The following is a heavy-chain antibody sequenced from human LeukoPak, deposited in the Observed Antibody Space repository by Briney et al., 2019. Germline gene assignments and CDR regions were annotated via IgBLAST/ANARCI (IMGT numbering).Heavy chain of an antibody. Sequence: SETLSLTCAYSGSFSGYYWSWIRQPPGKGLEWIGEINHSGSTNYNPSLKSRVTISVDTSKNQFSLKLSSVTAADTAVYYCARRLTTVTLNWFDPWGQGTLVTVSS. CDR1: SGSFSGYY. J-gene: IGHJ5*02. CDR3: ARRLTTVTLNWFDP. D-gene: IGHD4-17*01. V-gene: IGHV4-34*01. CDR2: INHSGST.